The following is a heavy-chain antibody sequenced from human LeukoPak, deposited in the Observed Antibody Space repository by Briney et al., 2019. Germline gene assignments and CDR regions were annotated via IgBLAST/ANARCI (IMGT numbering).Heavy chain of an antibody. D-gene: IGHD5-18*01. CDR3: ARGSGYSYGAFDY. J-gene: IGHJ4*02. CDR1: GFTFSSYW. V-gene: IGHV3-74*01. Sequence: PGGSLRLSCAASGFTFSSYWMHWVRQAPGKGLVWVSRIYSDGSSTNYADSVKGRFTISRDNAKNTLYLQMNSLRAEDTAVYYCARGSGYSYGAFDYWGQGTLVTVSS. CDR2: IYSDGSST.